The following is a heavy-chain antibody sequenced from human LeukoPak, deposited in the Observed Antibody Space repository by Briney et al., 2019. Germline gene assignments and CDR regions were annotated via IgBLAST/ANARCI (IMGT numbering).Heavy chain of an antibody. J-gene: IGHJ4*02. CDR2: IYSGGST. Sequence: GGSLRLSCAASGFTVSSNYMSWVRQAPGKGLEWVSVIYSGGSTYYADSVKGRFTISRDNSKNTLYLQMNSLRAEDTAVYYCARHGITMIVGDSRHFDYWGQGTLVTVSS. D-gene: IGHD3-22*01. CDR1: GFTVSSNY. CDR3: ARHGITMIVGDSRHFDY. V-gene: IGHV3-53*01.